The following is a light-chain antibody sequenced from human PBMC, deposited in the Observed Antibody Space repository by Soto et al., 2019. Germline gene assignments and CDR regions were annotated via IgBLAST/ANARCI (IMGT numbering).Light chain of an antibody. CDR1: SSNIGSNY. CDR3: AAWDDSLSVV. CDR2: RNN. V-gene: IGLV1-47*01. Sequence: QSVLTQPPSASGTPGQRVTISCSGSSSNIGSNYVYWYQQLPGTAPKLLIYRNNQRPSGVPDRFSGSKSGTAASLAISGLRCEDEADYYCAAWDDSLSVVFGTGTKLTVL. J-gene: IGLJ1*01.